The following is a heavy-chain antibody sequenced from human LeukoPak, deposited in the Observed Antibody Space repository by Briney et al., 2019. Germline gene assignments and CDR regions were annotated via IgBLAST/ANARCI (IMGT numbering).Heavy chain of an antibody. CDR1: GFTFSSYA. CDR2: IYCNGGST. D-gene: IGHD1-7*01. Sequence: GGSLRLSCAASGFTFSSYAMHWVRQAPGKGLEYVSAIYCNGGSTYYANSGKGRFTIYRDNSKNTLYLQMGSLRAEDMAVYYCARDPGTTFYYYYMDVWGKGTTVTVSS. CDR3: ARDPGTTFYYYYMDV. V-gene: IGHV3-64*01. J-gene: IGHJ6*03.